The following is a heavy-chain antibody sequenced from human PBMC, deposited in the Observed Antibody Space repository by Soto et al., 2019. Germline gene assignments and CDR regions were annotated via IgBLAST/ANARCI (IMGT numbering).Heavy chain of an antibody. CDR2: IVVGSGNT. CDR3: AADYRIVGASSLGYFDY. Sequence: ASVKVSCKASGFTFTSSAVQWVRQARGQRLEWIGWIVVGSGNTNYAQKFQERVTITRDMSTSTAYMELSSLRSEDTAVYYCAADYRIVGASSLGYFDYWGQGTLVTVSS. D-gene: IGHD1-26*01. CDR1: GFTFTSSA. J-gene: IGHJ4*02. V-gene: IGHV1-58*01.